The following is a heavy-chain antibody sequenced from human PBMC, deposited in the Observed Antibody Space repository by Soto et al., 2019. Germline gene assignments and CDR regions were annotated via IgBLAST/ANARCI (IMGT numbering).Heavy chain of an antibody. CDR3: ARMTATITMVDY. D-gene: IGHD5-12*01. V-gene: IGHV2-26*01. Sequence: SGPTLVNPTETLTLTCTVSWFSRSNARVGVSWIRQPPGKALEWLAHIFSNDEKSYSTSLKSRLTISKDTSKSQGVLTMTNMGPVDTATYYCARMTATITMVDYWGQGTLVTASS. CDR2: IFSNDEK. CDR1: WFSRSNARVG. J-gene: IGHJ4*02.